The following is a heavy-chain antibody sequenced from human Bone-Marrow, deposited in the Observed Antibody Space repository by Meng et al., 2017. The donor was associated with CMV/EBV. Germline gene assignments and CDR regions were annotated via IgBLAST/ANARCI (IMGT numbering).Heavy chain of an antibody. V-gene: IGHV4-39*07. CDR3: ARHRCSITTCYLGNGDWFDP. Sequence: GSLRLSCTVSGGPISSSSYYWGWNRQPPGKGLEWIGTIYYSGSTYTYYSPSLKTRVTISVVTSKNHFSLKLTSVTAADTALYYCARHRCSITTCYLGNGDWFDPWGQGTLVTVSS. D-gene: IGHD2-2*01. CDR2: IYYSGSTYT. J-gene: IGHJ5*02. CDR1: GGPISSSSYY.